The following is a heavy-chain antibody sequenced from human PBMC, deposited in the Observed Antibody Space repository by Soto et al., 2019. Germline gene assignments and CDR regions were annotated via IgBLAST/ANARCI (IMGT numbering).Heavy chain of an antibody. CDR1: GFAFKYAR. J-gene: IGHJ3*01. CDR3: TTDWGSGTHYARAFDV. V-gene: IGHV3-15*01. CDR2: IRSNIDGATT. Sequence: GGSLRLSCAASGFAFKYARMTWVRQAPGKGLEWVGHIRSNIDGATTAYAAPVKGRFTISRDESKNTVDLQMNSLITEDTAVYYCTTDWGSGTHYARAFDVWGQGAMVTVSS. D-gene: IGHD3-16*01.